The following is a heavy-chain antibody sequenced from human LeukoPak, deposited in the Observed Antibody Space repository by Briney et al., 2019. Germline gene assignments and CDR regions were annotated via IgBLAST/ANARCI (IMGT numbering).Heavy chain of an antibody. CDR2: IYPGDSDT. D-gene: IGHD2-21*02. J-gene: IGHJ3*02. CDR3: ARLGSVAYCGGDCYQPHAFDI. CDR1: GYSFTSYW. Sequence: GESLKISCKGSGYSFTSYWIGWVRQTPGKGLEWMGIIYPGDSDTRYSPSFQGQVTISADKSISTAYLQWSSLKASDTAMYYCARLGSVAYCGGDCYQPHAFDIWGQGTMVTVSS. V-gene: IGHV5-51*01.